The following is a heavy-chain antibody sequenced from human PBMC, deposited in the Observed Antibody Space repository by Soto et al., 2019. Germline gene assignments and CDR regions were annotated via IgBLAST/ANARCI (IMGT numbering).Heavy chain of an antibody. J-gene: IGHJ4*02. CDR3: VGGSGWVMDY. V-gene: IGHV3-7*03. CDR1: GFIFSSYW. D-gene: IGHD6-19*01. Sequence: EVQLVESGGGLVQPGGSLRLSCSASGFIFSSYWMTWVRHAPGKGLEWVANVKQDGSEQHYVDSVKGRFTISRDNVKNSLFLQMNRLRAEDTGVYYCVGGSGWVMDYWGQGTLVTVSS. CDR2: VKQDGSEQ.